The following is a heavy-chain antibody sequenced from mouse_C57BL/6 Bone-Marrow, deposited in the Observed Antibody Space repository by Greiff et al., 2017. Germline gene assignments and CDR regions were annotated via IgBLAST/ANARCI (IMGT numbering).Heavy chain of an antibody. D-gene: IGHD3-1*01. CDR3: ARVETSQPHMDY. CDR2: IYPRSGNT. J-gene: IGHJ4*01. CDR1: GYTFTSYG. Sequence: QVQLQQSGAELARPGASVKLSCKASGYTFTSYGIRWVKQRTGRGLEWIGEIYPRSGNTYYNEKFKGKATLTADKSSSTAYMELRSLTSADSAVYFCARVETSQPHMDYWGQGTTVTVSS. V-gene: IGHV1-81*01.